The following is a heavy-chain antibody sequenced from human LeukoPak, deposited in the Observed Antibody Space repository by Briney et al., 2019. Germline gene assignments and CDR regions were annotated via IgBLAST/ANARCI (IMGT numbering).Heavy chain of an antibody. J-gene: IGHJ4*02. Sequence: GASVKVSXKASGYTFTSYGISWVRQAPGQGLEWMGWISAYNGNTNYAQKLHGRVTMTTDTSTSTAYMELRSLRSDDTAVYYCARAGTIFGGVAPPQPSDYWGQGTLVTVSS. V-gene: IGHV1-18*01. CDR2: ISAYNGNT. CDR3: ARAGTIFGGVAPPQPSDY. D-gene: IGHD3-3*01. CDR1: GYTFTSYG.